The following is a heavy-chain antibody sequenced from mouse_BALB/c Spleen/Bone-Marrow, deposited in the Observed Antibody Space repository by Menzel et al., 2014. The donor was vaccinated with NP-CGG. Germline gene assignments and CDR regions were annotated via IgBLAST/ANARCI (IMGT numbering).Heavy chain of an antibody. Sequence: QVQLKESGAELARPGASVKMSCKASGYTFTSYTMHWVKQRPGQGLEWIGYINPSSGYTNYNQKFKDKATLTADKSSSTAYMQLSSLTSEDSAVYYCAYGNYGYAMDHWGQGTSVTVSS. CDR3: AYGNYGYAMDH. J-gene: IGHJ4*01. CDR2: INPSSGYT. V-gene: IGHV1-4*01. D-gene: IGHD2-10*02. CDR1: GYTFTSYT.